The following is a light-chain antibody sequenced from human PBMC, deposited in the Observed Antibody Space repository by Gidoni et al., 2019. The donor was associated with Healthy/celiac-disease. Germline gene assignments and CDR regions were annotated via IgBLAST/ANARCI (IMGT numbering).Light chain of an antibody. CDR2: GAS. CDR3: QQYGSSPPAT. V-gene: IGKV3-20*01. Sequence: VLTQSPGTLSLSPGERATLSCRASQSVSSSYLAWYQQKPGQAPRLLIYGASSRATGIPDRFSGSGSGTDFTLTISRLEPEDFAVYYCQQYGSSPPATFGQGTKLEIK. CDR1: QSVSSSY. J-gene: IGKJ2*01.